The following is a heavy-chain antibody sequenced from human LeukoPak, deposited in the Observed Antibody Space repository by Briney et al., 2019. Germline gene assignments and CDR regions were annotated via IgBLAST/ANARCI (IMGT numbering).Heavy chain of an antibody. CDR2: IYSDNT. Sequence: GGSLRLSCTVSGFTVSSNSMSWVRQAPGKGLEWVSFIYSDNTHYSDSVKGRFTISRDNSKNTLYLQMNSLRAEDTAVYYCVGQGWMPSFDYWGQGTLVTVSS. V-gene: IGHV3-53*01. D-gene: IGHD6-19*01. J-gene: IGHJ4*02. CDR1: GFTVSSNS. CDR3: VGQGWMPSFDY.